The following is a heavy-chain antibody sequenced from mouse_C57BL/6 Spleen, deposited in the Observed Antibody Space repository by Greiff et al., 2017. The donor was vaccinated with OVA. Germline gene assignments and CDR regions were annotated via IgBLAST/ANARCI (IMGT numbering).Heavy chain of an antibody. Sequence: EVMLVESGGDLVKPGGSLKLSCAASGFTFSSYGMSWVRQTPDKRLEWVATISSGGSYTYYPDSVKGRFTISRDNAKNTLYLQMSSLKSEDTAMYYCARQNSNYVYFDYWGQGTTLTGSS. CDR1: GFTFSSYG. J-gene: IGHJ2*01. CDR2: ISSGGSYT. CDR3: ARQNSNYVYFDY. V-gene: IGHV5-6*01. D-gene: IGHD2-5*01.